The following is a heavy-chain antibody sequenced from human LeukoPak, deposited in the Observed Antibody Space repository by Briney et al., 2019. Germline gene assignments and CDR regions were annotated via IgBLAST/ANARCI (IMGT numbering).Heavy chain of an antibody. CDR1: GFTFSSYG. CDR3: AKDNARTPPWYPGY. V-gene: IGHV3-30*18. CDR2: ISYDGSNK. J-gene: IGHJ4*02. Sequence: NPGGSLRLSCAASGFTFSSYGMHWVRQAPGKGLEWVAVISYDGSNKYYADSVKGRFTISRDNSKNTLYLQMNSLRAEDTAVYYCAKDNARTPPWYPGYWGQGTLVTVSS. D-gene: IGHD6-13*01.